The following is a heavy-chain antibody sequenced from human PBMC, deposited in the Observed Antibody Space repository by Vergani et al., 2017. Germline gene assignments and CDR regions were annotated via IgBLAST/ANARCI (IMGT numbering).Heavy chain of an antibody. CDR2: TWYDGNNK. Sequence: VESGGGLVQPGGSLRLSCTASGFTFSSNDFHWVRQTAGKGLEWVAVTWYDGNNKQYADSVKGRFTISRDNSKSTMYLQMNSLRDEDTGVYYCARDLRLLYNRFDPWGQGTLVTVSS. D-gene: IGHD1-14*01. CDR3: ARDLRLLYNRFDP. CDR1: GFTFSSND. J-gene: IGHJ5*02. V-gene: IGHV3-33*08.